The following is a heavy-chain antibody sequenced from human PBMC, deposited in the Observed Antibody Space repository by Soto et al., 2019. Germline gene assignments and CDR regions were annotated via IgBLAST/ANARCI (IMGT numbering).Heavy chain of an antibody. J-gene: IGHJ4*02. Sequence: QVQLVESGGGVVQPGRSLRLSCAASGFTFSSYAMHWVRQAPGKGLEWVAVISYDGSNKYYADSVKGRFTISRDNSKNTLYLQMNSLRAEDPAVYYCARDTGAVQLWLLPDYWGQGTLVTVSS. V-gene: IGHV3-30-3*01. CDR1: GFTFSSYA. CDR3: ARDTGAVQLWLLPDY. CDR2: ISYDGSNK. D-gene: IGHD5-18*01.